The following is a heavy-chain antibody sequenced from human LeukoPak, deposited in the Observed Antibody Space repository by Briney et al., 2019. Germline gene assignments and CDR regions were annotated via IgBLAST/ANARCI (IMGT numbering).Heavy chain of an antibody. Sequence: GGSLRLSCAASGFTFSSYGMSWVRQAPGKGLEWVSAISGSGGSTYYAGSVKGRFTISRDNSKNTLYLQMNSLRAEDTAVYYCAKFLSSGEQQLLYYYYYYMDVWGKGTTVTISS. D-gene: IGHD6-13*01. J-gene: IGHJ6*03. CDR3: AKFLSSGEQQLLYYYYYYMDV. CDR2: ISGSGGST. V-gene: IGHV3-23*01. CDR1: GFTFSSYG.